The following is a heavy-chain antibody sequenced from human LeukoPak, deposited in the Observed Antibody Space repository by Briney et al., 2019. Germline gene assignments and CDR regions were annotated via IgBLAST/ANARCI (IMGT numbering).Heavy chain of an antibody. CDR2: INPNSGGT. CDR3: ARGQFGGSYYYYYYMDV. V-gene: IGHV1-2*02. Sequence: VKVSCKASGYTFTGYYMHWVRQAPGQGLEWMGWINPNSGGTNYAQKFQGRVTMTRDTSISTAYMELSRLRSDDTAVYYCARGQFGGSYYYYYYMDVWGKGTTVTVSS. D-gene: IGHD1-26*01. J-gene: IGHJ6*03. CDR1: GYTFTGYY.